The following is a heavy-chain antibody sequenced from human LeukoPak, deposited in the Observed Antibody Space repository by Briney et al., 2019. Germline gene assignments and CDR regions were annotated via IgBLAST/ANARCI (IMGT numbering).Heavy chain of an antibody. CDR2: IIPILGIA. CDR1: GGTFSSSA. J-gene: IGHJ6*02. Sequence: PVKVSCKASGGTFSSSAISWVRQAPGQGLEWMGRIIPILGIANYAQKFQGRVTITADKSTSTAYMELSSLRSEDTAVYYCARDRAPIRELYYYGMDVWGQGTTVTVSS. V-gene: IGHV1-69*04. CDR3: ARDRAPIRELYYYGMDV. D-gene: IGHD1-26*01.